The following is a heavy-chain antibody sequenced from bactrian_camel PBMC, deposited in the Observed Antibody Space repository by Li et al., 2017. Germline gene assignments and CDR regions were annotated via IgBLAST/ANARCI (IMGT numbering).Heavy chain of an antibody. Sequence: VQLVESGGGSVQAGTSLTLTCSGYFDDDHCMGWFRQVPGKQREKVALIGSDKATHYSQSVKGRFTISKDTAKNTLILQMNSLKPEDTAVYYCAAVCYGVGGSDYDYWGQGTQVTVS. V-gene: IGHV3S53*01. CDR3: AAVCYGVGGSDYDY. D-gene: IGHD3*01. CDR1: GYFDDDHC. CDR2: IGSDKAT. J-gene: IGHJ4*01.